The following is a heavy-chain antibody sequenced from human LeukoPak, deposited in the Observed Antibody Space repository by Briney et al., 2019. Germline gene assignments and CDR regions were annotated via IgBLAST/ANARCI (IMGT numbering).Heavy chain of an antibody. CDR2: IYTSGNT. CDR1: GGSISSYY. CDR3: ARENSGNYRGFDY. J-gene: IGHJ4*02. D-gene: IGHD1-26*01. Sequence: SETLSLTCTVSGGSISSYYWSWIRQPAGKGLEWIGRIYTSGNTNYNPSLKSRVTMSVDTSKNQFSLKLTSMAAADTAVYYCARENSGNYRGFDYWGQGILVTVSS. V-gene: IGHV4-4*07.